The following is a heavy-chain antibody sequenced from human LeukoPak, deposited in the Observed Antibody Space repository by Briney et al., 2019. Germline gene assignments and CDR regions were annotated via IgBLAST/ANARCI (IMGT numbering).Heavy chain of an antibody. V-gene: IGHV1-2*06. CDR3: ARVRGNSWSNWFDP. Sequence: GASVKVSCKASGYTFTGYYMHWVRQAPGQGLEWMGRINPNSGGTNYAQKFQGRVTMTRDTSISTAYMELSRLRSDDTAVYYCARVRGNSWSNWFDPWGQGTLVTVSP. J-gene: IGHJ5*02. CDR1: GYTFTGYY. D-gene: IGHD5-18*01. CDR2: INPNSGGT.